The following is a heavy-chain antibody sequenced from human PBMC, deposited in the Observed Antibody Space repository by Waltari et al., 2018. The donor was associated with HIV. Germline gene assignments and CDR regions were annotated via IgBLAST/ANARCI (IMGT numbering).Heavy chain of an antibody. CDR2: SYYSGST. V-gene: IGHV4-59*01. CDR3: ARGGSSGYYYG. J-gene: IGHJ4*02. Sequence: QVQLQESGPGLVKPSETLSLTCSVSGGSIRRYSWSWIRQPPGKGLEWIGYSYYSGSTNYNPSLKSRVTISVDTSKNQFSLKLSSVTAADTAVYYCARGGSSGYYYGWGQGTLVTVSS. CDR1: GGSIRRYS. D-gene: IGHD3-22*01.